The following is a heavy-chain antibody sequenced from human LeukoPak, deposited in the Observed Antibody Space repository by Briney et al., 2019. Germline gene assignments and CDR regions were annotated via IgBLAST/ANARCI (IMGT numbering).Heavy chain of an antibody. CDR3: ARSSYYDTTDYFDY. D-gene: IGHD3-22*01. J-gene: IGHJ4*02. CDR1: GFTFDDYG. Sequence: GGSLRLSCAAFGFTFDDYGLSWVRQAPGKGLEWVSDIDWNGGNTGYADSVKGRFTISRDNAKNSLYLQMESLRAEDTALYYCARSSYYDTTDYFDYWGQGTLVTVSS. V-gene: IGHV3-20*04. CDR2: IDWNGGNT.